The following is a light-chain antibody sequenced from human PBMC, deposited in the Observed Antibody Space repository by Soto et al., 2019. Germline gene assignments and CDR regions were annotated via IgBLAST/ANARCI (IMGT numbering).Light chain of an antibody. J-gene: IGKJ1*01. V-gene: IGKV3-11*01. CDR2: DVS. CDR1: QSINTY. Sequence: EIVMTQSPATLSLSPGEGATLSCRASQSINTYLAWYQQKPGQAPRLLIYDVSNRATGIPARFSGSGSGTDFSLTISSLEPEDFAVYYCQQRSHWPRTFGQGTKVDIK. CDR3: QQRSHWPRT.